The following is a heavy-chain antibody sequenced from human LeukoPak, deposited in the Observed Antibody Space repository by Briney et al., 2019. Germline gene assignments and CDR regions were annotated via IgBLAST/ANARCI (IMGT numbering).Heavy chain of an antibody. Sequence: GASVKVSCKTSGYSFTDYYMHWVRQAPGQGLEWMGWINPNSGGTSSAQKFQGRVTMTRDTSITTVYMEVSWLTSDDTAIYYCARADRLHGGPYLIVPWGQGTLVTVSS. V-gene: IGHV1-2*02. J-gene: IGHJ4*01. CDR2: INPNSGGT. D-gene: IGHD2-21*01. CDR1: GYSFTDYY. CDR3: ARADRLHGGPYLIVP.